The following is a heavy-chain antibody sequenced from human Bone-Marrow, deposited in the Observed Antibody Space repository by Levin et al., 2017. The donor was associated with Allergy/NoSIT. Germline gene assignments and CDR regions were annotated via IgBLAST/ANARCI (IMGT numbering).Heavy chain of an antibody. CDR3: VRDISF. J-gene: IGHJ4*02. D-gene: IGHD3-9*01. V-gene: IGHV3-21*01. Sequence: ASVKVSCAASGFTFSSYSMSWVRQAPGKGLEWVSSISSSSDYIYYADSVKGRFAISRDNAKNSLYLQLNSLRVEDTALYYCVRDISFWGQGTLVTVSS. CDR2: ISSSSDYI. CDR1: GFTFSSYS.